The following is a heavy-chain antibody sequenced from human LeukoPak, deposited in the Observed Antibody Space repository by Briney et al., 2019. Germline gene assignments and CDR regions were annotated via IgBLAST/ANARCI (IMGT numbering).Heavy chain of an antibody. CDR1: GFTFSSYA. Sequence: GGSLRLSCAASGFTFSSYAMGWVRQAPGKGLEWVSAITGSGSSTYYADSARGRFTFSRDNSKNTLYLQMNSLTAEDSAVYYCARGRTSVAGSFDYWGQGTLVTVSS. CDR2: ITGSGSST. D-gene: IGHD6-19*01. CDR3: ARGRTSVAGSFDY. V-gene: IGHV3-23*01. J-gene: IGHJ4*02.